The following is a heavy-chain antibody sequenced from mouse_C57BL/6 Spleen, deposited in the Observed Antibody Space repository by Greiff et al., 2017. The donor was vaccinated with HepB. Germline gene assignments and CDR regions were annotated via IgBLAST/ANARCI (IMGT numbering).Heavy chain of an antibody. CDR3: ARDRDGLFDY. CDR1: GFTFSGYA. D-gene: IGHD1-1*01. V-gene: IGHV5-4*01. J-gene: IGHJ2*01. CDR2: ISDGGSYT. Sequence: EVKLMESGGGLVKPGGSLKLSCAASGFTFSGYAMSWVRQTPEKRLEWVATISDGGSYTYYPDNVKGRFTISRDNAKNNLYLQMSHLKSEDTAMYYCARDRDGLFDYWGQGTTLTVSS.